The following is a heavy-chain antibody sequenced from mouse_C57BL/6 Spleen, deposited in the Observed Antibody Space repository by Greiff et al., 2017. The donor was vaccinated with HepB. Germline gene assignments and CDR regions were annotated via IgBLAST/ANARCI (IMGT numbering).Heavy chain of an antibody. CDR2: ISSGGSYT. D-gene: IGHD1-1*01. CDR1: GFTFSSYG. J-gene: IGHJ2*01. CDR3: ASRTTVAPFDY. Sequence: VQLKESGGDLVKPGGSLKLSCAASGFTFSSYGMSWVRQTPDKRLEWVATISSGGSYTYYPDSVKGRFTISRDNAKNTLYLQMSSLKSEDTAMYYCASRTTVAPFDYWGQGTTLTVSS. V-gene: IGHV5-6*01.